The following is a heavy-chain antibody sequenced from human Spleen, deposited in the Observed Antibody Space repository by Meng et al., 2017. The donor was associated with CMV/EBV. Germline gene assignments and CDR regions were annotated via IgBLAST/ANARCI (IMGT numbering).Heavy chain of an antibody. CDR2: IRYDGSNK. V-gene: IGHV3-30*02. CDR3: AKDYGGWHLDY. Sequence: GESLKISCVASEFTFSDYWMSWVRQAPGKGLEWVAFIRYDGSNKYYADSVKGRFTISRDNSKNTLYLQMNSLRAEDTAVYYCAKDYGGWHLDYWGQGTLVTVSS. J-gene: IGHJ4*02. D-gene: IGHD4-23*01. CDR1: EFTFSDYW.